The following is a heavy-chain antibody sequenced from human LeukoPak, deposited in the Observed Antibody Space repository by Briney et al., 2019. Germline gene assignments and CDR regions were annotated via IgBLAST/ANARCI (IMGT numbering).Heavy chain of an antibody. D-gene: IGHD2-15*01. CDR3: ARGDLGYCSGGSCPYYFDY. Sequence: GESLKISCQGSGYSFTSYWIGWVRQMPGKGLEWMGIIYPGDSDTRYSPSFQGQVTISADKSISTAYLQWSSLKASDTAMYYCARGDLGYCSGGSCPYYFDYWGQGSLVTVSS. CDR1: GYSFTSYW. V-gene: IGHV5-51*01. CDR2: IYPGDSDT. J-gene: IGHJ4*02.